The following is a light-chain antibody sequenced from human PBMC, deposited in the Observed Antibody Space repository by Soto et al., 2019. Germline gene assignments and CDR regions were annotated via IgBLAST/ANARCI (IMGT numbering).Light chain of an antibody. J-gene: IGKJ4*01. CDR2: DAS. CDR3: QQRSNWPPVT. Sequence: ELVLTQSPATLFLSVGERATLSCRASESVSTYLAWYQEKPGQAPRLLIYDASNRAAGIAARFSGSGSGTDFTLTISRLEPEDFAVYYCQQRSNWPPVTFGGGTKVEIK. CDR1: ESVSTY. V-gene: IGKV3-11*01.